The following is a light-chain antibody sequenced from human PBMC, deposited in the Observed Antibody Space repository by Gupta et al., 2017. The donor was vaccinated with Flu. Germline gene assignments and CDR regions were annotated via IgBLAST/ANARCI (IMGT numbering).Light chain of an antibody. Sequence: QSLLTQPPSSSGPPGPRVTISCSGSNSNIGRNTLSWYQQLPGAAPKLIIQNDNQRPSGVPVRFSGSKAGTSASLTISGLQAEDEGDFYCATSDDSRNGPVFGGGTRLTVL. V-gene: IGLV1-44*01. CDR2: NDN. J-gene: IGLJ3*02. CDR1: NSNIGRNT. CDR3: ATSDDSRNGPV.